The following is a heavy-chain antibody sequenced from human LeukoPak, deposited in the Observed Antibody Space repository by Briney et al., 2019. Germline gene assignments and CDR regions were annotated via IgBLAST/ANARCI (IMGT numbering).Heavy chain of an antibody. CDR1: GYTFTGYY. CDR3: ARAGLELLGQFDY. Sequence: GASVKVSCKPSGYTFTGYYIQWVRQAPRQGLEWMGWINPNSGGTNYAQKFQGRVTMTRDTSISTAYMELSRLRSDNTAVYYCARAGLELLGQFDYWGQGTLVTVSS. J-gene: IGHJ4*02. V-gene: IGHV1-2*02. D-gene: IGHD1-7*01. CDR2: INPNSGGT.